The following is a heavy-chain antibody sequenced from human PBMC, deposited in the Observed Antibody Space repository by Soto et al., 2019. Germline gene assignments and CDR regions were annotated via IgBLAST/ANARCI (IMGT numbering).Heavy chain of an antibody. Sequence: SVKVSCKASGGTFSSYAISWVRQAPGQGLEWMGGIIPIFGTANYAQKFQGRVTITADESTSTAYMELSSLRSEDTAVYYCARDLVTIFGVVIRSYYYYGMDVWGQGTTVTVSS. J-gene: IGHJ6*02. V-gene: IGHV1-69*13. CDR3: ARDLVTIFGVVIRSYYYYGMDV. CDR2: IIPIFGTA. CDR1: GGTFSSYA. D-gene: IGHD3-3*01.